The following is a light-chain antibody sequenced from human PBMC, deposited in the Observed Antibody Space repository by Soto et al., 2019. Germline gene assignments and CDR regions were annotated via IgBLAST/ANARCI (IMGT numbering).Light chain of an antibody. J-gene: IGLJ2*01. CDR2: DVS. CDR1: SSDVGGYNY. CDR3: SSYTSGSTRVV. Sequence: QSALTQPASVSGSPGQSITMSCTGTSSDVGGYNYVSWYQQHPGKAPKVMIYDVSYRPSGVSNRFSCSKSGNTASLTISGLQVEDEADYYCSSYTSGSTRVVFGGGTKVTVL. V-gene: IGLV2-14*03.